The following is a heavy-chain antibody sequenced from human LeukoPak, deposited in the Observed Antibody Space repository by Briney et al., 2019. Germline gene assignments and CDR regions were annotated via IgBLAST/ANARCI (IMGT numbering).Heavy chain of an antibody. J-gene: IGHJ4*02. CDR2: INPNSGGT. V-gene: IGHV1-2*02. Sequence: ASVKVSCKASGYTFTVFYMHWVRQAPGQGLEWMGWINPNSGGTNYAQKFQGRVTMTRDTSISTVYMELSRLRSDDTAVYYCARDPVDTMAQGDYWGQGTLVTVSS. CDR1: GYTFTVFY. CDR3: ARDPVDTMAQGDY. D-gene: IGHD3-10*01.